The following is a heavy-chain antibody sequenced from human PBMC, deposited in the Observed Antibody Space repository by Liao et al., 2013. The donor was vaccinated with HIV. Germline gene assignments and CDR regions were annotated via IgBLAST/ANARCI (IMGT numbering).Heavy chain of an antibody. D-gene: IGHD3-22*01. Sequence: QLLLQESGPGLVKPSETLSLTCTVSGDSINSPSFYWGWVRQPPGKGLEWIGSVYYNGITYSNPSLKSRVTISIDTSNNDFSLRLRYVTAADTAVYYCARAIVVVPGDTFDIWGQGTMVTVSS. CDR2: VYYNGIT. J-gene: IGHJ3*02. CDR1: GDSINSPSFY. V-gene: IGHV4-39*07. CDR3: ARAIVVVPGDTFDI.